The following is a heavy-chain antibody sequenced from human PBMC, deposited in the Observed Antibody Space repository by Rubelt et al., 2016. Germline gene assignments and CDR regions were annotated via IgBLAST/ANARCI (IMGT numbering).Heavy chain of an antibody. CDR3: AKGNSKLYY. CDR2: IYSGGSP. Sequence: EVQLVESGGGLVQPGGSLRLSCAASGFTVSSNYMSWVRQAPGKGLEWVSVIYSGGSPYYADSVRGLLTIARYNARNTLSRQRTSLRAEDTAVYYCAKGNSKLYYWGKGTLVTVSS. J-gene: IGHJ4*02. CDR1: GFTVSSNY. D-gene: IGHD2/OR15-2a*01. V-gene: IGHV3-66*01.